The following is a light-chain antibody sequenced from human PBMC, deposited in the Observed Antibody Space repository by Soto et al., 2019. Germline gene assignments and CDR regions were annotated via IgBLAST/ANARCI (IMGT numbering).Light chain of an antibody. V-gene: IGLV1-51*02. CDR1: SSNTGNNY. CDR3: ATWDSSLGAHV. J-gene: IGLJ1*01. Sequence: QSVLTQPPSVSAAPGQRVTISCSGSSSNTGNNYVSWYQQLPGAAPKLLIYETYQRPSGIPDRFSGSKSGTSGTLDITGLETEDEADCYCATWDSSLGAHVFGPGTKVTVL. CDR2: ETY.